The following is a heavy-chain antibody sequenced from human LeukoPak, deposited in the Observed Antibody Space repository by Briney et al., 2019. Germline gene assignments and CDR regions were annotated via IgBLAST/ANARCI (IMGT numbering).Heavy chain of an antibody. D-gene: IGHD1-26*01. CDR1: GFTFSSYS. V-gene: IGHV3-21*04. J-gene: IGHJ4*02. CDR3: AKTSGSYYFDY. Sequence: GGSLRLSCAASGFTFSSYSMNWVRQAPGKGLGWVSSISSSSSYIYYADSVKGRFTISRDNAKNSLYLQMSSLRAEDTAVYYCAKTSGSYYFDYWGQGTLVTVSS. CDR2: ISSSSSYI.